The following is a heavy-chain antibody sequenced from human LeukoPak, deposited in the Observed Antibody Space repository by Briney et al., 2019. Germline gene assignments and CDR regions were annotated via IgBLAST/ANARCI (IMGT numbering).Heavy chain of an antibody. CDR1: GGAINSRNYY. D-gene: IGHD3-16*01. CDR2: VYHSGSA. CDR3: ARRADWGHWVFDL. J-gene: IGHJ2*01. Sequence: PSETLSLTCTVSGGAINSRNYYWGWIRLPPGRGLEWIGSVYHSGSAYDNPSLKSRVNISADTSKNEISLKLSSVTAADTAIYYCARRADWGHWVFDLWGRGTLVSVSA. V-gene: IGHV4-39*01.